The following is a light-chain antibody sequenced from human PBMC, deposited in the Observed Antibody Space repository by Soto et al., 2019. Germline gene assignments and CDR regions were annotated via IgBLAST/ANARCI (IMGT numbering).Light chain of an antibody. Sequence: QSVLTQPRSVSGSPGQSVTISCTGTSSDVGGYNYVSWYQQHPGKAPKLMIYDVTKRPSGVPDRFSGSKSGNTASLTISGLQAEDEADYYCCSYAGSCSFEVFGGGTKLTVL. V-gene: IGLV2-11*01. CDR1: SSDVGGYNY. J-gene: IGLJ2*01. CDR2: DVT. CDR3: CSYAGSCSFEV.